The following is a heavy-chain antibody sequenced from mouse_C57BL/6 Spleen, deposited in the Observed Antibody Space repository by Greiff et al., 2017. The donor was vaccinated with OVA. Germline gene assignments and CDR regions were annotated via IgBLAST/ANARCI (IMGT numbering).Heavy chain of an antibody. V-gene: IGHV1-54*01. Sequence: QVQLQQSGAELVRPGTSVKVSCKASGYAFTNYLIEWVKQRPGQGLEWIGVINPGSGGTNYNEKFKGKATLTADKSSSTAYMQLGSLTSEDSAVYFCARGALITTRYFDVWGTGTTVTVSS. D-gene: IGHD1-1*01. CDR3: ARGALITTRYFDV. CDR2: INPGSGGT. CDR1: GYAFTNYL. J-gene: IGHJ1*03.